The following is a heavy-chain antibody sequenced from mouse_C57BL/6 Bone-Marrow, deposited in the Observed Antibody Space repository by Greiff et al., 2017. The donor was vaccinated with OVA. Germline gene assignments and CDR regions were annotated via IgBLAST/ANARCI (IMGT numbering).Heavy chain of an antibody. V-gene: IGHV2-4*01. Sequence: VKLVESGPGLVQPSQSLSITCTVSGFSLTSYGVHWVRQPPGKGLEWLGVIWSGGSTDYNAAFISRLSISKDNSKSQVFFKMNSLQADDTAIYYCAKMSNLITTVPYAMDYWGQGTSVTVSA. CDR2: IWSGGST. CDR3: AKMSNLITTVPYAMDY. D-gene: IGHD1-1*01. CDR1: GFSLTSYG. J-gene: IGHJ4*01.